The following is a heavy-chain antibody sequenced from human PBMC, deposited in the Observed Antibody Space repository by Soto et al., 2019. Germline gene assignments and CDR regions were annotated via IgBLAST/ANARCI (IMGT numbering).Heavy chain of an antibody. D-gene: IGHD1-26*01. V-gene: IGHV3-33*01. J-gene: IGHJ4*02. CDR3: ARDGVGHTTYFGYFAY. CDR2: IRYDGSNI. CDR1: GFTFSGLG. Sequence: QVQLVESGGGVVQPGRSLRLSCAASGFTFSGLGMHWVRQAPGKGLEWVAVIRYDGSNIYYADAVKGRFTTSRDNSKYTLYLQRNNLRADDTAVYYCARDGVGHTTYFGYFAYWGQGALVTVSS.